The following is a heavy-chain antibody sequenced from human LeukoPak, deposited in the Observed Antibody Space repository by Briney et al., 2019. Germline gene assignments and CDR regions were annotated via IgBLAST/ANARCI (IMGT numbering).Heavy chain of an antibody. V-gene: IGHV3-21*01. CDR1: GFTFSSYS. CDR2: ISGSSSYI. J-gene: IGHJ4*02. D-gene: IGHD3-22*01. CDR3: AGSYDSSGYYPAFDY. Sequence: GGSLRLSCAASGFTFSSYSMNWVRQAPGKGLEWVSSISGSSSYIYYADSVKGRFTISRDNAKNSLYLQMNSLRAEDTAVYYCAGSYDSSGYYPAFDYWGQGTLVTVSS.